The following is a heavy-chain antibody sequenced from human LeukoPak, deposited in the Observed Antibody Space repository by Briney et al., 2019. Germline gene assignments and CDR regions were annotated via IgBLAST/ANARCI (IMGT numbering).Heavy chain of an antibody. D-gene: IGHD2-2*02. CDR2: ISSSSSYI. CDR1: GFTFSSYS. CDR3: ARDGCSSTSRYTGSVIYYYYYYMDV. J-gene: IGHJ6*03. Sequence: GGSLRLSCAASGFTFSSYSMNWVRQAPGKGLEWVSSISSSSSYIYYADSVKGRFTISRDNAKNSLYLQMNSLRAEDTAMYYCARDGCSSTSRYTGSVIYYYYYYMDVWGKGTTVTVSS. V-gene: IGHV3-21*01.